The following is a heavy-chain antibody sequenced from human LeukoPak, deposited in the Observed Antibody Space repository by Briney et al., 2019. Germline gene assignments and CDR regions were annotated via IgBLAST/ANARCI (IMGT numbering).Heavy chain of an antibody. CDR1: GFTFSSYG. J-gene: IGHJ5*02. Sequence: GGSLRLSCAASGFTFSSYGMHWVRQAPGKGLEWVAVIWYDGSNKYYADSVKGRFTISRDNSKNTLYLQMNSLRAEDTAVYYCAKASDNWNYENWFDPWGQGTLVTVSS. CDR3: AKASDNWNYENWFDP. V-gene: IGHV3-33*06. CDR2: IWYDGSNK. D-gene: IGHD1-7*01.